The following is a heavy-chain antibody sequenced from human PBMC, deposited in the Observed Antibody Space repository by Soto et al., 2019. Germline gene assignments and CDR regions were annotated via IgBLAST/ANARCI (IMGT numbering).Heavy chain of an antibody. V-gene: IGHV1-69*13. CDR3: ARDKGYYDSSGYSGGALHAFDI. J-gene: IGHJ3*02. Sequence: SVKVSCKASGGTFSSYAISWVRQAPGQGLEWMGGIIPIFGTANYAQKFQGRVTITADESTSTAYMELSGLRSEDTAVYYCARDKGYYDSSGYSGGALHAFDIWGQGTMVTVSS. D-gene: IGHD3-22*01. CDR1: GGTFSSYA. CDR2: IIPIFGTA.